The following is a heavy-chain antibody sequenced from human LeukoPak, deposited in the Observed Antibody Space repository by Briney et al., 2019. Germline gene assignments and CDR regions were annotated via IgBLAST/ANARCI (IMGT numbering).Heavy chain of an antibody. CDR3: ASQPPYRY. Sequence: SETLSLTCTVSGGSIGSSSYYWGWIRQPPGKGLEWIGSIYYSGSTYYNPSLKSRVTISVDTSKNQFSLKLSSVTAADTAVYYCASQPPYRYWGQGTLVTVSS. V-gene: IGHV4-39*07. CDR1: GGSIGSSSYY. D-gene: IGHD1-14*01. J-gene: IGHJ4*02. CDR2: IYYSGST.